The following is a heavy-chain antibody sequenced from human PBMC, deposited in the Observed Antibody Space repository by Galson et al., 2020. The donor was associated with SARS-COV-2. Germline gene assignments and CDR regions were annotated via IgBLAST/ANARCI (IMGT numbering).Heavy chain of an antibody. V-gene: IGHV4-61*02. D-gene: IGHD1-26*01. Sequence: SETLSLTCTVSGGSISSGSYYWSWIRQPAGKGLEWIGRIYSTGSTNYNPSLKSRVTISVDTSKNQFSLKLSSVTAADTAVYYCVRESKVGVTCYYFDSWGQGTLVTVSS. CDR2: IYSTGST. J-gene: IGHJ4*02. CDR1: GGSISSGSYY. CDR3: VRESKVGVTCYYFDS.